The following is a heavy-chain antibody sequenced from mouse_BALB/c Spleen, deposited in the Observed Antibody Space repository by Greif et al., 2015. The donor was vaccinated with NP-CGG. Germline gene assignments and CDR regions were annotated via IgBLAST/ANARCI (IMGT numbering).Heavy chain of an antibody. Sequence: QVQLQQSGPGLVAPSQSLSITCTVSGFSLTDYGVSWIRQPPGKGLEWLGVIWGGGSTYYNSALKSRLSISKDNSKSQVFLKMNSLQTDDTAMYYCAKHPNSLLRLQAYWGQGTLVTVSA. D-gene: IGHD1-2*01. V-gene: IGHV2-6-5*01. CDR1: GFSLTDYG. CDR3: AKHPNSLLRLQAY. J-gene: IGHJ3*01. CDR2: IWGGGST.